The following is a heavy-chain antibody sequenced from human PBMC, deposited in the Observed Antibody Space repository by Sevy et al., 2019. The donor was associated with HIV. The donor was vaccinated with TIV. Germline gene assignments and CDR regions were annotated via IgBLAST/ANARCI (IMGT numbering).Heavy chain of an antibody. CDR3: AKDRASGTYYTGDFDY. Sequence: GGSLRLSCAASGFTFSIYAMSWVRQAPGKGLEWVSVISITGGSTYYADSVKGRFTISRDNSNNTLYLQMNTLRAEDTAVYYCAKDRASGTYYTGDFDYWGQGTLVTVSS. J-gene: IGHJ4*02. D-gene: IGHD3-10*01. CDR1: GFTFSIYA. CDR2: ISITGGST. V-gene: IGHV3-23*01.